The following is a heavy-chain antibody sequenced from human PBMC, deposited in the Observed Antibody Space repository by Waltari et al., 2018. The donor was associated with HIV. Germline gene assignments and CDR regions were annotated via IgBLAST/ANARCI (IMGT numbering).Heavy chain of an antibody. J-gene: IGHJ4*02. V-gene: IGHV3-21*02. CDR1: GFTFSSYS. CDR2: ISSINNYI. Sequence: EVQLVESGGGLVKPGGSLRLSCAASGFTFSSYSMNWVRQAPGKGLELVSSISSINNYIFYADSVKGRFTISRDNAKNSLYLQMNSLRAEDTAVYYCARDRTQYYFDYWGQGTLVTVSS. CDR3: ARDRTQYYFDY.